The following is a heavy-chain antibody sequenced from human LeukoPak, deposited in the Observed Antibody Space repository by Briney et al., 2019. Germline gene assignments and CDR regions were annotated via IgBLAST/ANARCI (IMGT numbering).Heavy chain of an antibody. CDR3: AREIGDSSSWYPQRGHFDY. CDR2: IYYSGST. Sequence: SETLTLTCTVSGGSISSYYWSWIRQPPGKGLEWIGYIYYSGSTNYNPSLKSRVTISVDTSKNQFSLKLSSVTAADTAVYYCAREIGDSSSWYPQRGHFDYWGQGTLVTVSS. V-gene: IGHV4-59*01. J-gene: IGHJ4*02. D-gene: IGHD6-13*01. CDR1: GGSISSYY.